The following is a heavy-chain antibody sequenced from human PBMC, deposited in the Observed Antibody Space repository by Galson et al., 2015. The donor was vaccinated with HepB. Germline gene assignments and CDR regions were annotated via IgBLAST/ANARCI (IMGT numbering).Heavy chain of an antibody. J-gene: IGHJ4*02. CDR1: GFTFTNYS. D-gene: IGHD6-19*01. Sequence: SLRLSCAASGFTFTNYSMNWVRPAPGKGLEWVSSITSSTGYIYYADSVKGRFTFSRDNAKNLLYLQMNSLRGEDTAVYYCARVGTVDTLSCFDHWGQGTLVTVSS. CDR2: ITSSTGYI. V-gene: IGHV3-21*04. CDR3: ARVGTVDTLSCFDH.